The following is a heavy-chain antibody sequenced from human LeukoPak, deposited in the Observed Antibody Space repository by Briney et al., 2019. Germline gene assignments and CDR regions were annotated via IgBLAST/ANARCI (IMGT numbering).Heavy chain of an antibody. CDR3: ARDLAWDAFDI. Sequence: PGGSLRLSCAASGFNFTNYNMNWVRQAPGKGLEWVSSIHSSSGSIYYADSLKGRFTISRDNAKNSLYLQMNSLRAEDTAAYYCARDLAWDAFDIWGQGTMVTVSS. V-gene: IGHV3-21*01. CDR2: IHSSSGSI. CDR1: GFNFTNYN. J-gene: IGHJ3*02.